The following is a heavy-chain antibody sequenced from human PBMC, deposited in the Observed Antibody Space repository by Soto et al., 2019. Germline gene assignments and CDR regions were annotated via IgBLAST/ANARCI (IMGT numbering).Heavy chain of an antibody. J-gene: IGHJ3*02. CDR1: GFTFSSYW. V-gene: IGHV3-7*03. CDR2: IKQDGSEK. Sequence: GGSLRLSCAASGFTFSSYWMSWVRQAPGKGLEWVANIKQDGSEKYYVDSVKSRFTISRDNAKNSLYLQMNSLRAEDTAVYYCARDARYSGSYDAFDIWGQGTMVTVSS. CDR3: ARDARYSGSYDAFDI. D-gene: IGHD1-26*01.